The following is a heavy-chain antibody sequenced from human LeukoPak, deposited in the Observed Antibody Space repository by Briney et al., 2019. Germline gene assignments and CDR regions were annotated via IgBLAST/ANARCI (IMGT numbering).Heavy chain of an antibody. J-gene: IGHJ4*02. CDR3: ARGWLAETTVVTPYNY. Sequence: SVKVSCKASGGTFSSYDISWVRQAPGQGLEWMGGITPIFGTAEYAQKFQGRVTITAVESMSTAYMELSSLRSEDTTVYYCARGWLAETTVVTPYNYWGQGTLVTVSS. CDR2: ITPIFGTA. D-gene: IGHD4-23*01. CDR1: GGTFSSYD. V-gene: IGHV1-69*13.